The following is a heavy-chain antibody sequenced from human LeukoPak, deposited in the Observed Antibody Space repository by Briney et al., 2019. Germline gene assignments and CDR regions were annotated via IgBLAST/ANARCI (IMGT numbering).Heavy chain of an antibody. CDR1: GFTFSSYG. J-gene: IGHJ4*02. CDR2: ISYDGSNK. Sequence: PGGSLRLSCAASGFTFSSYGMHWVRQAPGKGLEWVAVISYDGSNKYYADSVKGRFTISRDNAKNSLYLQMNSLRAEDTAVYYCARDQPYGGKTGGDYWGQGTLVTVSS. D-gene: IGHD4-23*01. CDR3: ARDQPYGGKTGGDY. V-gene: IGHV3-30*03.